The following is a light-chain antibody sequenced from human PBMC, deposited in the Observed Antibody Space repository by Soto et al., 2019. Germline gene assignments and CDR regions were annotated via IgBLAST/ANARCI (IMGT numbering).Light chain of an antibody. CDR1: QSVSTN. J-gene: IGKJ5*01. CDR2: DAY. V-gene: IGKV3-11*01. Sequence: EIVLTQSPATLSVSSGGTVTLSCRASQSVSTNLARYQQKPGQAPRLLIYDAYNRATGIPPRFSGSGSGTDFTLTISSLEPEDSAVYYCQQRHMWPITFGQGTRLEIK. CDR3: QQRHMWPIT.